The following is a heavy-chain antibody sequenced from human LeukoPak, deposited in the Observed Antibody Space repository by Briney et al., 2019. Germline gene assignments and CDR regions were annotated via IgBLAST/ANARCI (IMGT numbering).Heavy chain of an antibody. CDR1: GGSISSSSYY. Sequence: PSETLSLTCTVSGGSISSSSYYWGWIRQPPGKGLEWIVSIYYSGSTYYNPSLKSRVTISVDTSKNQFSLKLSSVTAADTAVYYCARESNVRLSGQGIDYWGQGTLVTVSS. V-gene: IGHV4-39*07. J-gene: IGHJ4*02. CDR3: ARESNVRLSGQGIDY. D-gene: IGHD6-19*01. CDR2: IYYSGST.